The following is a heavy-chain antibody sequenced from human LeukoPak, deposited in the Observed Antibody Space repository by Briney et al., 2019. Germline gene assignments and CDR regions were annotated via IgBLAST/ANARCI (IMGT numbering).Heavy chain of an antibody. J-gene: IGHJ4*02. D-gene: IGHD6-19*01. CDR2: MKQDGSYT. CDR3: ARWRSGRSEFDY. Sequence: GRSLRLSCAASGFTFSDYWMAWVRQAPGKGLEWVAHMKQDGSYTEYGDSLKGRFTISRDNAENSLFLQMNSLRVEDTAVYYCARWRSGRSEFDYWGQGTLVTVSS. V-gene: IGHV3-7*01. CDR1: GFTFSDYW.